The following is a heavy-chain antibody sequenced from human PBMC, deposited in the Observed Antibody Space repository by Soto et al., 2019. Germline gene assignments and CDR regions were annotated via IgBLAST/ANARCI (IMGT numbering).Heavy chain of an antibody. CDR1: GFTFSSYS. D-gene: IGHD2-21*01. CDR2: ISSSSSYI. CDR3: ATYLADPPFDY. J-gene: IGHJ4*01. V-gene: IGHV3-21*04. Sequence: WGSLRLSCAASGFTFSSYSMNWVRRAPGKGLEWVSSISSSSSYIYYADSVKGRFTISRDNAKNSLYLQMNSLRAEDTAVYYCATYLADPPFDYWGHGTLVTV.